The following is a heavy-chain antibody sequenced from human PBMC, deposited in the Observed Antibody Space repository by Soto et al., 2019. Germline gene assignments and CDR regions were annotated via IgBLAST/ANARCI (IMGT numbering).Heavy chain of an antibody. D-gene: IGHD3-22*01. CDR3: ARGTYDSRGYFDY. Sequence: SETLSLTCSVSGGSITNGDYFWGWIRQHPGKGLEWIGYIYYRGATYYNPSLRSRLTISIDTSKNQFSLNLRSVTAADTAVYYCARGTYDSRGYFDYWGQGTLVTVSS. CDR2: IYYRGAT. V-gene: IGHV4-31*03. CDR1: GGSITNGDYF. J-gene: IGHJ4*02.